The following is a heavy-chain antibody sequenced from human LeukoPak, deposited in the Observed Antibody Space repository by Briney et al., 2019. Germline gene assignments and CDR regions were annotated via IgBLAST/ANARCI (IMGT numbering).Heavy chain of an antibody. Sequence: ESLKISCKGSGYDFTRYWIGWVRQTPGKGLEWMGVIYAGDSESRYRPSFRGQVTFSADKSTNTAYLQWSSLKASDTAIYYCARQCLVGGSCLPDYWGQGTPVTVSS. V-gene: IGHV5-51*01. CDR2: IYAGDSES. D-gene: IGHD2-15*01. CDR3: ARQCLVGGSCLPDY. CDR1: GYDFTRYW. J-gene: IGHJ4*02.